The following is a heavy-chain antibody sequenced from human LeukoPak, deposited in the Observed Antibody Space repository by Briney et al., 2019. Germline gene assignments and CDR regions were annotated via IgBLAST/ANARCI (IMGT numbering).Heavy chain of an antibody. CDR2: INHSGST. V-gene: IGHV4-34*01. J-gene: IGHJ4*02. D-gene: IGHD3-22*01. CDR3: ARPHTRAYDSSGYFDY. Sequence: SETLSLTCAVYGGSFSGYYWSWIRQPPGKGLEWIGEINHSGSTNYNPSLKSRVTISVDTSKHQFSLKLSSVTAADTAVYYCARPHTRAYDSSGYFDYWGQGNLVTVSS. CDR1: GGSFSGYY.